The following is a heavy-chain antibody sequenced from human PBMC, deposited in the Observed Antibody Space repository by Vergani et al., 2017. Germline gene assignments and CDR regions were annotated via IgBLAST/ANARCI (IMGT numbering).Heavy chain of an antibody. CDR2: ISAYNGNK. V-gene: IGHV1-18*01. J-gene: IGHJ4*02. CDR3: ARSAPVICSGVSCYLPFDY. D-gene: IGHD2-15*01. CDR1: GYTFTSYG. Sequence: QVQLVQSGAEVKKPGASVKVSCKASGYTFTSYGISWVRQAPGQGLDGMEWISAYNGNKNYAKKLQGRVTMTTDTSTSTAYMELRSLRSDDTAVYDCARSAPVICSGVSCYLPFDYWGQGTLVTVSS.